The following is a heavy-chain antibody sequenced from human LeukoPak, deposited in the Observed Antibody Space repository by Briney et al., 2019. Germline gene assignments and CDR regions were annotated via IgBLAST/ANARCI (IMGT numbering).Heavy chain of an antibody. CDR3: AREVAVAGTFDY. J-gene: IGHJ4*02. CDR2: INHSGST. V-gene: IGHV4-34*01. CDR1: GGSFSGYY. Sequence: SETLSLTCAVYGGSFSGYYWSWIRQTPGKGLEWIGEINHSGSTNYNPSLKSRVTISVDTSKNQFSLKLSSVTAADTAVYYCAREVAVAGTFDYWGQGTLVTVSS. D-gene: IGHD6-19*01.